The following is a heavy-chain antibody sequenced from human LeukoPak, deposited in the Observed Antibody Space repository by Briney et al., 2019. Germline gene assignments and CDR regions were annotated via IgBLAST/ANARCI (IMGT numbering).Heavy chain of an antibody. CDR2: IYYSGST. CDR1: GGSISSYY. V-gene: IGHV4-59*01. Sequence: SETLSLTCTVSGGSISSYYWSWIRQPPGKGLEWIGYIYYSGSTNYNPSLKSRVTISVDTSKNQFSLKLSSVTAADTAVYYCARAYSSSWYDYYYMDVWGKGTTVTISS. J-gene: IGHJ6*03. D-gene: IGHD6-13*01. CDR3: ARAYSSSWYDYYYMDV.